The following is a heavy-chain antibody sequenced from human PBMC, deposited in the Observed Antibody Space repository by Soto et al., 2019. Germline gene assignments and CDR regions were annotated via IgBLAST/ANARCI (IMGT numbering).Heavy chain of an antibody. CDR1: SGSFSGYY. CDR3: ARAPKVSGSSQTRPDF. CDR2: ISQSGNT. J-gene: IGHJ4*02. D-gene: IGHD6-6*01. V-gene: IGHV4-34*01. Sequence: SETLSLTCSIYSGSFSGYYWSWIRQPPGKGLEWIGEISQSGNTNYSPSLKSRVSISIDTSKKQFSLNLASVSAADTAVYYCARAPKVSGSSQTRPDFWGQGTLVTASS.